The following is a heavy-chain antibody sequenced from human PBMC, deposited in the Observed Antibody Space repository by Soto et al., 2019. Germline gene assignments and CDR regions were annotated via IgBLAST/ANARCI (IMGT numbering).Heavy chain of an antibody. CDR3: ARDGGGDYGVGFAY. Sequence: QVQLVQSGAEVKKPGASVKVSCKASGYTFTSYYMHWVRQAPGQGLEWMGIINPSGGSTSYAQKFQGRVTVARDPSTSAVYLELSSLRSEATAVYYCARDGGGDYGVGFAYWGQGTLVTF. J-gene: IGHJ4*02. V-gene: IGHV1-46*01. CDR1: GYTFTSYY. CDR2: INPSGGST. D-gene: IGHD1-26*01.